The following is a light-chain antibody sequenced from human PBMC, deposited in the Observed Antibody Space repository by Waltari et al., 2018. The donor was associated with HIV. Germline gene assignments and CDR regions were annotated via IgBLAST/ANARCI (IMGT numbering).Light chain of an antibody. J-gene: IGLJ3*02. CDR3: ATWDDSLNGWV. CDR2: TNN. Sequence: QSVLTQPPSASGTPGQRVTISCSGSSSNIATNTVNWYQQLTGTAPKLLIYTNNQRPSGVPARFSGSKSGTSASLAISGLQSDDDADYYCATWDDSLNGWVFGGGTRLTVL. CDR1: SSNIATNT. V-gene: IGLV1-44*01.